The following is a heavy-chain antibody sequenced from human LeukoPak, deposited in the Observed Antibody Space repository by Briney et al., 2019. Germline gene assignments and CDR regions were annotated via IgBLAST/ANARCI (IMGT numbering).Heavy chain of an antibody. CDR1: GGSFSGYY. CDR3: ARGRWGYDYVWGSYRYPFDY. J-gene: IGHJ4*02. D-gene: IGHD3-16*02. CDR2: INHSGST. Sequence: SETLSLTCAVYGGSFSGYYWSWIRQPPRKGLEWNGEINHSGSTNYNPSLKSRVTISVDTSKNQFSLKLSSVTAAYTAVYYCARGRWGYDYVWGSYRYPFDYWGQGTLVTVSS. V-gene: IGHV4-34*01.